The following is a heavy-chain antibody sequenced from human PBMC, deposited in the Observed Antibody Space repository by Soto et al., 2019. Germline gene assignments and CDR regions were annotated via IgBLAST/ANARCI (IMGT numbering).Heavy chain of an antibody. Sequence: LRLSCAASGYTFRNYWMRWVRQAPGKGLVWVSHITSGGGSTNYADSVKDRFTISRDNAKSTLYLQMNSLRAEDTAVYFCARDNSYGMDVWGQGTTVTVSS. CDR1: GYTFRNYW. CDR2: ITSGGGST. J-gene: IGHJ6*02. CDR3: ARDNSYGMDV. V-gene: IGHV3-74*01.